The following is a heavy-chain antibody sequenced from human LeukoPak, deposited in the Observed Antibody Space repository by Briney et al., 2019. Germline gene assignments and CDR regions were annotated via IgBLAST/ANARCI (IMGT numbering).Heavy chain of an antibody. D-gene: IGHD3-3*01. V-gene: IGHV1-24*01. CDR2: FDPEDGET. CDR1: GYTLTELS. Sequence: ASVKVSCKVSGYTLTELSMHWVRQAPGKGREWMGGFDPEDGETIYAQKFQGRVTMTEDTSTDTAYMELSSLRSEDTAVYYCATLQYDFWSGYLTLHFDYWGQGTLVTVSS. CDR3: ATLQYDFWSGYLTLHFDY. J-gene: IGHJ4*02.